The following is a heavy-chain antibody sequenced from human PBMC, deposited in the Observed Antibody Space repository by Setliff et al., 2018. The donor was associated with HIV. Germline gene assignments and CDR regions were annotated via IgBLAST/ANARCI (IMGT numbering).Heavy chain of an antibody. CDR1: GDSISSGSYF. V-gene: IGHV4-39*02. D-gene: IGHD1-1*01. J-gene: IGHJ4*02. CDR2: IYYTGFA. Sequence: SETLSLTCSVSGDSISSGSYFWGWIRQTPGKGLEWIGNIYYTGFAYYNPSFKSRVTISLDTSKTHFFLNLTSVTDADTAVYFCTREGRGDPAMATTRIDYWGQGKLVTVSS. CDR3: TREGRGDPAMATTRIDY.